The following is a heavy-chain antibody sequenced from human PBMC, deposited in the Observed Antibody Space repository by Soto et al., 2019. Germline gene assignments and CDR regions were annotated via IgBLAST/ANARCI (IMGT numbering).Heavy chain of an antibody. CDR2: ISYDGSNK. D-gene: IGHD3-10*01. J-gene: IGHJ5*02. CDR3: VKEGRLAVGGLDL. CDR1: GFTFSSYA. V-gene: IGHV3-30-3*01. Sequence: GGSLRLSCAASGFTFSSYAMHWVRQAPGKGLEWVAVISYDGSNKYYADSVKGRFTISRDNSKNTLSLQMDSLRVEDTAIYYCVKEGRLAVGGLDLWGQGALVTVSS.